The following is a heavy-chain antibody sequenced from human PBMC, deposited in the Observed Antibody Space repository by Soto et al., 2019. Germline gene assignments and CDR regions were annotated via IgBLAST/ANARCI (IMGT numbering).Heavy chain of an antibody. V-gene: IGHV2-70*11. J-gene: IGHJ4*02. D-gene: IGHD6-6*01. CDR2: IDWNDGK. Sequence: SGPTLVNPTQTLTLTCTFSGFSLSSSGMCVTWIRQPPGKALEWLARIDWNDGKYYSTSLKTRLTISKDTSKNQVVLTMTNMDPADTATYYCARIDTIYSSSSALPDYSGQGTLVTVSS. CDR3: ARIDTIYSSSSALPDY. CDR1: GFSLSSSGMC.